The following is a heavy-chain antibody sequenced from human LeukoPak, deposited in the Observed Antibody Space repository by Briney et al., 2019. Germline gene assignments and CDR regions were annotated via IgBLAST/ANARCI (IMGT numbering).Heavy chain of an antibody. CDR3: ARDGGRMDV. CDR1: GFTFSSYS. D-gene: IGHD6-25*01. J-gene: IGHJ6*02. CDR2: ISSSSSYI. V-gene: IGHV3-21*01. Sequence: GGSLRLSCAPSGFTFSSYSMNWVRQAPGKGLEWVSTISSSSSYIYYADSVKGRFTMSRDNAKNSLYLQMNSLRAEGTAVYYCARDGGRMDVWGQGTTVTVSS.